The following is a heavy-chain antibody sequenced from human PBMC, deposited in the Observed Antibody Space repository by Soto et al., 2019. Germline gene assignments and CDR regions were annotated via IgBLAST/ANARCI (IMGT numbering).Heavy chain of an antibody. CDR2: ISSTGLYT. CDR3: TKSWLFEKNWFDP. V-gene: IGHV3-23*01. J-gene: IGHJ5*02. D-gene: IGHD3-22*01. CDR1: GFSFTTYG. Sequence: GGSLRLSCAASGFSFTTYGMSWVRQAPGKGLEWVSDISSTGLYTYLADSVKGRFTISRDNSKNTLYLQMNSLRVDDTAVYFCTKSWLFEKNWFDPWGQGTLVTVSS.